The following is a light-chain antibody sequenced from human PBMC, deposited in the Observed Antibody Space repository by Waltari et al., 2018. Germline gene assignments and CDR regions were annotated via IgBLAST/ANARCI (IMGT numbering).Light chain of an antibody. CDR1: SSNIGRNA. CDR2: SNN. CDR3: ASWDDSLNGVV. Sequence: QSVLTQPPSASGTPRQGVTISCSGSSSNIGRNAVNWYQHLPGTAPNLLVNSNNQRPAGVPDRFSGSKSGTSASLAISGLQSEDEADYYCASWDDSLNGVVFGGGTKLTVL. J-gene: IGLJ2*01. V-gene: IGLV1-44*01.